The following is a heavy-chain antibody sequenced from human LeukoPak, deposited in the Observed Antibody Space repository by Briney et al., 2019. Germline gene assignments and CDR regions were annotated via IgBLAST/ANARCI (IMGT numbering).Heavy chain of an antibody. D-gene: IGHD1-26*01. J-gene: IGHJ4*02. V-gene: IGHV1-2*02. CDR2: INPNSGGT. CDR1: GYTFTGYY. CDR3: ARDLIVGATCFDY. Sequence: GASVKVSCKASGYTFTGYYMRWVRQAPGQGLEWMGWINPNSGGTNYAQKFQGRVTMTRDTSISTAYMELSRLRSDDTAVYYCARDLIVGATCFDYWGQGTLVTVSS.